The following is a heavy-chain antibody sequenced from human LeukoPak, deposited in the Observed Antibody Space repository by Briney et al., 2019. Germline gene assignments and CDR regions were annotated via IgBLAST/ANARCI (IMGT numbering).Heavy chain of an antibody. D-gene: IGHD1-26*01. Sequence: GGSLRLSCAASGFTFSSYSMNWVRQAPGKGLEWVSSISSSSSYICYADSVKGRFTISRDNSKNTLYLQMNSLRAEDTAVYYCAKDRGWELRYFDYWGQGTLVTVSS. J-gene: IGHJ4*02. CDR3: AKDRGWELRYFDY. CDR2: ISSSSSYI. CDR1: GFTFSSYS. V-gene: IGHV3-21*01.